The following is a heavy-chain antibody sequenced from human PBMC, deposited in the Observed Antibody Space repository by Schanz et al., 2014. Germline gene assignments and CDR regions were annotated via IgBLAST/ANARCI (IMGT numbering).Heavy chain of an antibody. Sequence: QLQLQESGPGLVKPSETLSLTCTVSGGSISSSSYFWGWIRQPPGKGLEWIGSIYNSGSTYYNPSLKTPSTIPVDASNTQSPLKLTSVTAADTAVYYCGRHPHYYGSGSGFDPWGQGTLVTVSS. CDR1: GGSISSSSYF. CDR3: GRHPHYYGSGSGFDP. D-gene: IGHD3-10*01. V-gene: IGHV4-39*01. J-gene: IGHJ5*02. CDR2: IYNSGST.